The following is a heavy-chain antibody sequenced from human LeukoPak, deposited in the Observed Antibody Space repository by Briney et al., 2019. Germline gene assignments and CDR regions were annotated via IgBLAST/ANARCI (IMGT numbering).Heavy chain of an antibody. Sequence: GGSLRLSCAVSGFTFSNYWMHWVRQAPGKGLVWVSRINNEESTISYADSVKGRFTVSRDNAKNTLYLQMNSLRDEDTAVYYCARGYSSNYRVDYWGQGTLATVSS. CDR3: ARGYSSNYRVDY. V-gene: IGHV3-74*01. CDR1: GFTFSNYW. CDR2: INNEESTI. D-gene: IGHD6-13*01. J-gene: IGHJ4*02.